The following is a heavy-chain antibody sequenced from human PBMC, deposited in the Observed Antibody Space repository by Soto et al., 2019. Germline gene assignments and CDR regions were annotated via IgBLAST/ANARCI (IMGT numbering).Heavy chain of an antibody. J-gene: IGHJ4*02. CDR2: ISTYNGNT. D-gene: IGHD2-21*01. Sequence: QVQLVQSGAEVKKPGASVKVSCKASGYTFTSYGISWVREAPGQGPECMGWISTYNGNTNYAQKFLGRVTMTTDTSTSTAYMELRSLRSDDTAVYYCARESAGLLDYWGQGTLVTVSS. CDR1: GYTFTSYG. CDR3: ARESAGLLDY. V-gene: IGHV1-18*01.